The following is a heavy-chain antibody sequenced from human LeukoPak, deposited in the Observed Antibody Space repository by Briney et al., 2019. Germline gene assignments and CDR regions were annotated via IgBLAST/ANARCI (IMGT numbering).Heavy chain of an antibody. CDR3: GRHTSSDY. Sequence: GGSLRLSCAASGFTFSDYWMTWVRQAPGKGLEWVANIKEDGSEKYYVDSVKGRFTISRDNTKNSLFLQMSSLRAEDTAIYYCGRHTSSDYWGQGTLVTVSS. CDR1: GFTFSDYW. CDR2: IKEDGSEK. V-gene: IGHV3-7*01. J-gene: IGHJ4*02.